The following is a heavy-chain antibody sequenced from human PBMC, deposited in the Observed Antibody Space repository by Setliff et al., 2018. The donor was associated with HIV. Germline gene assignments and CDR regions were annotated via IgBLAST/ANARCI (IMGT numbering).Heavy chain of an antibody. J-gene: IGHJ2*01. CDR2: IYYSGST. V-gene: IGHV4-39*01. CDR3: AGRRIGRIAARLTWYFDL. Sequence: SETLSLTCTVSGGSISSSSYYWGWIRQPPGKGLEWIGSIYYSGSTCYNPSLKSRVTISVDTSKNQFSLKLSSVTAADTAVYYCAGRRIGRIAARLTWYFDLWGRGTLVTVS. D-gene: IGHD6-6*01. CDR1: GGSISSSSYY.